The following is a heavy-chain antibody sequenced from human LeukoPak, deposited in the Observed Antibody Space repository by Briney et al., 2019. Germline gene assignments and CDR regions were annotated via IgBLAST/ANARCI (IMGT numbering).Heavy chain of an antibody. Sequence: GGSLRLSCAASGFTFSSYGMHWVRQAPGKGLEWVAVISYDGSNKYYADSVKGRFTISRDNSKNTLYLQMNSLRAEDTAVYYCATGPIDRLWELLSMDVWGQGTTVTVSS. CDR3: ATGPIDRLWELLSMDV. V-gene: IGHV3-30*03. D-gene: IGHD1-26*01. CDR1: GFTFSSYG. CDR2: ISYDGSNK. J-gene: IGHJ6*02.